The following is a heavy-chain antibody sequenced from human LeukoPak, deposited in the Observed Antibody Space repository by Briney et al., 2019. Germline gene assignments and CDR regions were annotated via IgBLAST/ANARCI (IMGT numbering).Heavy chain of an antibody. CDR1: GFTFSGYW. V-gene: IGHV3-7*05. CDR2: IKRDGSQK. Sequence: PGGSLRLSCAASGFTFSGYWMTWVRQAPRKGLEWVANIKRDGSQKNYVDSVKGRFTISRDNPKNSLYLQMNSLRAEDTAVYSCARRYYYALDGWGQGTTVTVSS. CDR3: ARRYYYALDG. J-gene: IGHJ6*02.